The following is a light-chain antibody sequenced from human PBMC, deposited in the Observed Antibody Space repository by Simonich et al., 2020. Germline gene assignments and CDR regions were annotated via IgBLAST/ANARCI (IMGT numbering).Light chain of an antibody. CDR2: WES. CDR1: QSVLYSSNNKNN. V-gene: IGKV4-1*01. CDR3: QQYYSTPMYT. J-gene: IGKJ2*01. Sequence: DIVMTQSPDSLAVSLGERATINCKSSQSVLYSSNNKNNLAWYQQKPGQPHKLLIYWESTRESGVPDRFSGSGSGTDFTLTISSLQAEDVAVYYCQQYYSTPMYTFGQGTKLEIK.